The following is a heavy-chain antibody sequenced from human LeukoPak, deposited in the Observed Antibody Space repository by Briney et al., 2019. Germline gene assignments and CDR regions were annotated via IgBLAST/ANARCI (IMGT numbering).Heavy chain of an antibody. CDR2: ISANNGEI. CDR1: GYTFTNYG. V-gene: IGHV1-18*04. Sequence: ASVKVSCKASGYTFTNYGISWVRQAPGQGLEWMSWISANNGEIRYAQNFQDRVTMTTDTSTTTAYMELRSLRSDDTAVYYCATDIDYYGSGTYYKRGWGQGTLVTVSS. D-gene: IGHD3-10*01. J-gene: IGHJ4*02. CDR3: ATDIDYYGSGTYYKRG.